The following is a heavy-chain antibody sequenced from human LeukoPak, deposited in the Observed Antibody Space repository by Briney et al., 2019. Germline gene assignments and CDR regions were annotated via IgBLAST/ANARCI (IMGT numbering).Heavy chain of an antibody. CDR2: IYYSGST. CDR3: ARRYFYYDFWSGFSPLDY. D-gene: IGHD3-3*01. CDR1: GGSISSSSYY. J-gene: IGHJ4*02. Sequence: SETLSLTCTVSGGSISSSSYYWGWIRQPPGKGLEWIGSIYYSGSTNYNPSLKSRVTISVDTSKNQFSLKLSSVTAADTAVYYCARRYFYYDFWSGFSPLDYWGQGTLVTVSS. V-gene: IGHV4-39*07.